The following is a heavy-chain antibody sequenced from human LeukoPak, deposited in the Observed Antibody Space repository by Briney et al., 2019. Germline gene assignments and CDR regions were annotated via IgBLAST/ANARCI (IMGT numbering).Heavy chain of an antibody. CDR1: GFTVSSNY. J-gene: IGHJ3*02. Sequence: GSLRLSCAASGFTVSSNYMSWIRQPPGKGLEWIGEINHSGSTNYNPSLKSRVTISVDTSKNQFSLKLSSVTAADTAVYYCARGVVVAATRRAPFDIWGQGTMVTVSS. CDR3: ARGVVVAATRRAPFDI. CDR2: INHSGST. D-gene: IGHD2-15*01. V-gene: IGHV4-34*01.